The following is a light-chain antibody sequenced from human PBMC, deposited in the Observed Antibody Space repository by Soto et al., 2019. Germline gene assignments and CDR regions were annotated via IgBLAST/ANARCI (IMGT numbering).Light chain of an antibody. V-gene: IGLV4-69*01. CDR1: SGHSSYA. J-gene: IGLJ2*01. CDR3: QTWGTGGVV. Sequence: QSVLTQSPSASASLGASVKLTCTLSSGHSSYAIAWHQQQPEKGPRYLMKFNRDGSHSKGDGIPDRFSGSSSGAERYLTISSLPSEDEADYCCQTWGTGGVVFGGGTKLTVL. CDR2: FNRDGSH.